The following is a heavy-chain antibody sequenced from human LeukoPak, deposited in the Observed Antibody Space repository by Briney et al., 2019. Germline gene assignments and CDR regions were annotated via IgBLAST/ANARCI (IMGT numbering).Heavy chain of an antibody. CDR2: IITIFGTA. J-gene: IGHJ4*02. V-gene: IGHV1-69*13. CDR1: GGTFSSYA. CDR3: ARATGGYDILTGYEALDY. Sequence: SVTASCKASGGTFSSYAISWVRQAPGQGLEWMGGIITIFGTANYAQKFQGRVTITADESTSTAYMELSSLRSEDTAVYYCARATGGYDILTGYEALDYWGQGTLVTVSS. D-gene: IGHD3-9*01.